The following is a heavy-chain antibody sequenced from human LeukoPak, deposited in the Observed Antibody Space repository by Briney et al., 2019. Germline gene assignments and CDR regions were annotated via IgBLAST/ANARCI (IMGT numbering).Heavy chain of an antibody. CDR3: ARGVEPLASNALAY. Sequence: PGGSLTLSCAASGFTVITNDMTWVRQAPGKGLEWVSALYSDGNTKYADSVQGRFTISRDNSKNTLYLEMNSLSPDDTAVYYCARGVEPLASNALAYSGQGTLVTVSS. V-gene: IGHV3-53*01. CDR1: GFTVITND. D-gene: IGHD1-14*01. CDR2: LYSDGNT. J-gene: IGHJ4*02.